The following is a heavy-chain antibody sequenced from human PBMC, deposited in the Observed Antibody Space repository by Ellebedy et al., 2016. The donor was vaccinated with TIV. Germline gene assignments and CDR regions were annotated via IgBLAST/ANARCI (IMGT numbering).Heavy chain of an antibody. J-gene: IGHJ4*02. V-gene: IGHV3-7*03. CDR2: INKDGSEE. D-gene: IGHD2-2*01. CDR3: ARGFMPDY. CDR1: GFILSDHD. Sequence: PGGSLRLSCAVSGFILSDHDMDWVRQAPGKGLEWVANINKDGSEEYYLDSVKGRFTISRDNTKRSLFLQMNSLRAEDTALYYCARGFMPDYWGQGTLVTVSS.